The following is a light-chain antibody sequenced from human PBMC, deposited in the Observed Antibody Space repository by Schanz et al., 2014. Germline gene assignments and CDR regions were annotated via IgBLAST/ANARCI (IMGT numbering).Light chain of an antibody. J-gene: IGKJ4*01. V-gene: IGKV1-5*03. CDR1: QSISSW. CDR2: KAS. Sequence: DIQMPQSPSTLSASVGARVTITCRASQSISSWLAWYQQKPGKAPKLLIYKASSLESGVPSRFSGSGSGTEFTLTINSLQPEDSATYYCQQAISFPVTFGGGTKVEIK. CDR3: QQAISFPVT.